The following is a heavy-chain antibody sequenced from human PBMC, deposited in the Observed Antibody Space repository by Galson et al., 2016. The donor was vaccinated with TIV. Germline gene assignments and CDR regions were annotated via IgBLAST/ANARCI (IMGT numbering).Heavy chain of an antibody. Sequence: SLRLSCAASGFSFDDYGMHWVRQGPGMGLEGVSFISWDGGSTKYVDSVEGRFTISRDNSKNTLHLQMNRLRSDDTALYYCVKDRDERVVPSFGFDLWGRGSLVTVSA. D-gene: IGHD2-21*01. V-gene: IGHV3-43D*04. J-gene: IGHJ2*01. CDR3: VKDRDERVVPSFGFDL. CDR1: GFSFDDYG. CDR2: ISWDGGST.